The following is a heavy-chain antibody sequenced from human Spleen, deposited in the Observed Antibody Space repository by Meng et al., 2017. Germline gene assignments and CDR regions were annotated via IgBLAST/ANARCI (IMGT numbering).Heavy chain of an antibody. CDR3: ARSSTSPASYFFDY. CDR2: IYYSGST. D-gene: IGHD6-6*01. Sequence: LEESGPRLVRPSETLFLICPVSGGSVSSGSYYRSWIRQPPGKGLEWIGHIYYSGSTNYNPSLKSRVTISVDTSKNQFSLKLSSVTAADTAVYFCARSSTSPASYFFDYWGQGTLVTVSS. J-gene: IGHJ4*02. CDR1: GGSVSSGSYY. V-gene: IGHV4-61*01.